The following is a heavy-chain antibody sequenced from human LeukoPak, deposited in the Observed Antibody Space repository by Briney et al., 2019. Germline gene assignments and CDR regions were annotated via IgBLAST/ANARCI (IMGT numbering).Heavy chain of an antibody. CDR3: ARDLHSGAFDI. Sequence: GGSLRLSCAASGFTFSSYSMNWVRQAPGKGLEWVSYISSSSSTIYYADSVKGRFTISRDNAKNSLYLQMNSLRAEDTAVYYCARDLHSGAFDIWGQGTMVTVSS. V-gene: IGHV3-48*04. J-gene: IGHJ3*02. CDR1: GFTFSSYS. CDR2: ISSSSSTI.